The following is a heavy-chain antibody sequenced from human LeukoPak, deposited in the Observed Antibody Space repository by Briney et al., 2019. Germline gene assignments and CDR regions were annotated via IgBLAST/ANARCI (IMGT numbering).Heavy chain of an antibody. CDR3: ATAGSTYYYGSGSYYKEDY. CDR2: ISGSGGST. CDR1: GFTFSSYA. Sequence: GGSLRLSYAASGFTFSSYAMSWVRQAPGKGLEWVSAISGSGGSTYYADSVKGRFTISRDNSKNTLYLQMNSLRAEDTAVYYCATAGSTYYYGSGSYYKEDYWGQGTLVTVSS. V-gene: IGHV3-23*01. D-gene: IGHD3-10*01. J-gene: IGHJ4*02.